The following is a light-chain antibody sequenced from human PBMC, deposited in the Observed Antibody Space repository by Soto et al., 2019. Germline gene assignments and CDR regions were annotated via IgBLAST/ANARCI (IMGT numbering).Light chain of an antibody. CDR1: QSISSW. CDR2: DAS. V-gene: IGKV1-5*01. Sequence: DIQMTQTPSTRSASVGDRVTITCRASQSISSWLAWYQQKPGKAPKLLIYDASSLESGVPSRFSGSGSGTEFTLTISSLQPDAFATYYCQQYNSYSTWTFGQGTKVEIK. CDR3: QQYNSYSTWT. J-gene: IGKJ1*01.